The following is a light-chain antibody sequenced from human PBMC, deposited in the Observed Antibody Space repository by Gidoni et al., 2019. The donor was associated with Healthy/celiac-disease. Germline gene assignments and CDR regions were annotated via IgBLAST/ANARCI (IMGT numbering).Light chain of an antibody. CDR2: KAS. J-gene: IGKJ1*01. CDR3: QQYNSYST. CDR1: QSISSW. Sequence: DIQITQSPSTLSASVGDRVTITCRASQSISSWLAWYQQKPGKAPKLLIYKASSLESGVQSRFSGSGSGTEFTLTISSLQPDDFATYYCQQYNSYSTFGQGTKVEIK. V-gene: IGKV1-5*03.